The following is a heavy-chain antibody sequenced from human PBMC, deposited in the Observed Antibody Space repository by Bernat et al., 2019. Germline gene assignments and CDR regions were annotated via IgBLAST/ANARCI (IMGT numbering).Heavy chain of an antibody. D-gene: IGHD6-6*01. CDR2: ISGSGGST. Sequence: VQLVESGGGLVQPGGSLRLSCAASGFTFSSYAMSWVRQAPGKGLEWVSAISGSGGSTYYADSVKGRFTISRDNSKNTLYLQMNSLRAEDTAVYYCAKDLARYSSSSYAFDIWGQGTMVTVSS. CDR3: AKDLARYSSSSYAFDI. CDR1: GFTFSSYA. V-gene: IGHV3-23*04. J-gene: IGHJ3*02.